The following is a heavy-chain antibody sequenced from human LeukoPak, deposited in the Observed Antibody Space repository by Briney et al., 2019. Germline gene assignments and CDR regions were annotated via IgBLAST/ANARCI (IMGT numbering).Heavy chain of an antibody. V-gene: IGHV1-46*01. CDR2: INPSGGST. Sequence: GASVKVSCKASGDTFTSYYMHWVRQAPGQGLEWMGIINPSGGSTSYAQKFQGRVTMTRDMSTSTVYMERSSLRSEDTAVYYCARDPVDYGDYDYYYYYYMDVWGKGTTVTVSS. CDR3: ARDPVDYGDYDYYYYYYMDV. J-gene: IGHJ6*03. CDR1: GDTFTSYY. D-gene: IGHD4-17*01.